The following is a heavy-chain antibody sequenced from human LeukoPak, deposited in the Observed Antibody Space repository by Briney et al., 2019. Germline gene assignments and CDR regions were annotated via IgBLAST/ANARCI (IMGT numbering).Heavy chain of an antibody. V-gene: IGHV3-30-3*01. CDR1: GFTFSSYA. CDR2: ISYDGSNK. CDR3: ARDPYYDILTAPPEDYYYGMDV. J-gene: IGHJ6*02. Sequence: PGGSLRLSCAASGFTFSSYAMHWVRQAPGKGLEWVAVISYDGSNKYYADSVKGRLTISRDNSKNTLYLQMNSLRAEDTAVYYCARDPYYDILTAPPEDYYYGMDVWGQGTTVTVSS. D-gene: IGHD3-9*01.